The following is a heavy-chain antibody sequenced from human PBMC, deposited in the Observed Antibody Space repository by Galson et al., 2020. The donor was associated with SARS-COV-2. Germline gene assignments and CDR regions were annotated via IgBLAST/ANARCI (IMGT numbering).Heavy chain of an antibody. Sequence: ASETLSLTCTVSGASIRSGEYCWSWLRQPPGKGLEWLGNICYSGYTRNNPSPQSRLSLAMDTSMNQVSLMVYPVTAADSAVYYCASVNIGVTGQDYWGQGTLVTVSP. J-gene: IGHJ4*02. CDR1: GASIRSGEYC. CDR3: ASVNIGVTGQDY. V-gene: IGHV4-30-4*01. D-gene: IGHD2-21*02. CDR2: ICYSGYT.